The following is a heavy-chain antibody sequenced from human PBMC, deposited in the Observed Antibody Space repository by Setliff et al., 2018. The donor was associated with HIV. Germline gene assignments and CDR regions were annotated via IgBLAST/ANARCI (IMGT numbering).Heavy chain of an antibody. D-gene: IGHD3-22*01. J-gene: IGHJ4*02. CDR3: ARGTYYYDSSGYLAAGHFDY. CDR1: GYTFTSYG. CDR2: ISAYNGNT. Sequence: ASVKVSCKASGYTFTSYGISWVRQAPGQGLEWMGWISAYNGNTNYAQKLQGRVTMTTDTSTSTAYMELRSLRSDDTAVYYCARGTYYYDSSGYLAAGHFDYWGQGTLVTSPQ. V-gene: IGHV1-18*01.